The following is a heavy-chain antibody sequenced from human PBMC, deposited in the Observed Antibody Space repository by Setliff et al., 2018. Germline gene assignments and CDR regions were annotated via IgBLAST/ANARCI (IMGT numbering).Heavy chain of an antibody. J-gene: IGHJ3*01. D-gene: IGHD4-4*01. Sequence: GASVKVSCKASGYSFTLYAMHWVRQAPGKGLEWVAAISIHEDKTYYADSVKGRFTISRDISKNTLSLQLNSLRAEDTAVYYCAKQRTITFSNDAFDVWGQGTMVTVSS. CDR1: GYSFTLYA. V-gene: IGHV3-23*01. CDR2: ISIHEDKT. CDR3: AKQRTITFSNDAFDV.